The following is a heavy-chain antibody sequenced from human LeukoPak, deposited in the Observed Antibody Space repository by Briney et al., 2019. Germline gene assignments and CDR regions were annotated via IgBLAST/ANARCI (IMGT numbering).Heavy chain of an antibody. CDR3: ARGRREWLVLFDYYGMDV. V-gene: IGHV4-34*01. Sequence: SETLSLTCAVYGGSFSGYYWSWIRQPPGKGLEWIGEINHSGSTSYNPSLKSRVTISVDTSKNQFSLKLSSVTAADTAVYYCARGRREWLVLFDYYGMDVWGQGTTVTVSS. J-gene: IGHJ6*02. CDR1: GGSFSGYY. CDR2: INHSGST. D-gene: IGHD6-19*01.